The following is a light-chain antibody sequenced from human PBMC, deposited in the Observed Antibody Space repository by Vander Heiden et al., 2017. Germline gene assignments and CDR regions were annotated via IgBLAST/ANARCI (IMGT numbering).Light chain of an antibody. CDR1: QSISRY. Sequence: IQMTQSPSSLSASVGDRVTITCRARQSISRYLNWYQQKPGKAPNLLISAASSLQSGVPSRFSGSGSGTDFTLTISRVQPEDFATYYCQQRDSTPLTFGGGTKVEIK. CDR3: QQRDSTPLT. CDR2: AAS. V-gene: IGKV1-39*01. J-gene: IGKJ4*01.